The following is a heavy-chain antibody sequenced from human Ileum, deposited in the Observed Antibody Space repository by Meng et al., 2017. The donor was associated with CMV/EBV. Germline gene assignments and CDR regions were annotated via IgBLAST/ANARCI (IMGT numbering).Heavy chain of an antibody. CDR1: GASFNDDNDY. CDR3: AKDLPRGPSDY. Sequence: LQAAGAGLVKPLDALSLICTVSGASFNDDNDYGAWTRQSPGKGLEWIGSVHNNGGTYHNPSLRSRVTISVDTSKHQFSLRMNSVTAADTAIYYCAKDLPRGPSDYWSQGTLVTVSS. V-gene: IGHV4-39*07. J-gene: IGHJ4*02. CDR2: VHNNGGT. D-gene: IGHD3-10*01.